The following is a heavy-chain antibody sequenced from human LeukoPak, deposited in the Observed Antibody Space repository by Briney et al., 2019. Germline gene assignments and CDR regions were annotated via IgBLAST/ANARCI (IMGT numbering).Heavy chain of an antibody. V-gene: IGHV3-30*04. J-gene: IGHJ4*02. CDR2: VSYDGSNK. Sequence: GGSLRLSCAASGFTFSSYAMHWVRQAPGKGLEWVAVVSYDGSNKYYADSVKGRFTISRDNSKNTLYLQMNSLRAEDTAVYYCARGERFGYFDYWGQGTLVTVSS. CDR3: ARGERFGYFDY. D-gene: IGHD3-10*01. CDR1: GFTFSSYA.